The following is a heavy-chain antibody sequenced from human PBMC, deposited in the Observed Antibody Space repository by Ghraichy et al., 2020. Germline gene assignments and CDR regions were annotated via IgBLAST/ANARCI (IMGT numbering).Heavy chain of an antibody. Sequence: SVKVSCKASGGTFSSYAISWVRQAPGQGLEWMGGIIPIFGTANYAQKFQGRVTITADESTSTAYMELSSLRSEDTAVYYCATLYSYGLQDYYYYGMDVWGQGTTVTVSS. J-gene: IGHJ6*02. V-gene: IGHV1-69*13. CDR3: ATLYSYGLQDYYYYGMDV. CDR2: IIPIFGTA. D-gene: IGHD5-18*01. CDR1: GGTFSSYA.